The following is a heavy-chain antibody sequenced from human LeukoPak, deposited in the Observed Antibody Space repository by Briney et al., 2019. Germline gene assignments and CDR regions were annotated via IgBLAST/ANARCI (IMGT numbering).Heavy chain of an antibody. J-gene: IGHJ4*02. CDR1: GFTFSSYS. CDR3: ARDAYSSGWYDY. V-gene: IGHV3-21*01. CDR2: ISSSSSYI. D-gene: IGHD6-19*01. Sequence: PGGSLRLSCAASGFTFSSYSMNWVRQAPGKGLEWVSSISSSSSYIYYADSVKGRFTIPRDNAKNSLYLQMNSLRAEDTAVYYCARDAYSSGWYDYWGQGTLVTVSS.